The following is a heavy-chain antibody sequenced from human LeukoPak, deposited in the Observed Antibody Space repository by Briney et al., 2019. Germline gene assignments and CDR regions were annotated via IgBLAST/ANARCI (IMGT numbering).Heavy chain of an antibody. CDR3: ATKRGIHQERVSLDF. V-gene: IGHV3-74*01. D-gene: IGHD1-1*01. CDR1: GLTFSKHW. Sequence: GGSLRLSCVVSGLTFSKHWMHWVRQTPGKGLVWVSHINNEGSDTRYADSVKGRFTISRDNANNIVYLQMNSLRAEDAAVYYCATKRGIHQERVSLDFWGQGTLVTVSS. J-gene: IGHJ4*02. CDR2: INNEGSDT.